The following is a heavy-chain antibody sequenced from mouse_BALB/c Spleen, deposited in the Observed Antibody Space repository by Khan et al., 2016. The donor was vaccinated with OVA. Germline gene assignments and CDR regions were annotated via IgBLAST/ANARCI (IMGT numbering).Heavy chain of an antibody. CDR1: GYTFTNYG. J-gene: IGHJ4*01. V-gene: IGHV9-3-1*01. CDR2: INTYTGEP. Sequence: QIQLVQSGPELKKPGETVKISCKASGYTFTNYGMNWVKQAPGKGLKWMGWINTYTGEPTYADDFKGRFAFSLETSASTAYLQINNLKNEDTATDFCARVGYNGTMGYWGQGTTVTVSS. CDR3: ARVGYNGTMGY. D-gene: IGHD2-14*01.